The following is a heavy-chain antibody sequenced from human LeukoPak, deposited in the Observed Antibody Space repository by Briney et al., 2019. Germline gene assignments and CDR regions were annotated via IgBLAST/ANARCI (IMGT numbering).Heavy chain of an antibody. CDR3: AGHCSSTSCDSRIWFDP. J-gene: IGHJ5*02. Sequence: SETLSLTCAVYGGSFSCYYWSWIRQPPGKGLEWIGEINHSGSTNYNPSLKSRVTISVDTSKNQFSLKLSSVTAAGTAVYYCAGHCSSTSCDSRIWFDPWGQGNLVTVSS. CDR2: INHSGST. V-gene: IGHV4-34*01. CDR1: GGSFSCYY. D-gene: IGHD2-2*02.